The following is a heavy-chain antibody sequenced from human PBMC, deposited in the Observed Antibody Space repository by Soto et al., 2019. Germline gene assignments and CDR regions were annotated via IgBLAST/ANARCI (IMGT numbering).Heavy chain of an antibody. J-gene: IGHJ6*02. D-gene: IGHD4-17*01. Sequence: PSVKVSCKVSGYTLTELSMHWVRQAPGKGLEWMGGFDPEDGETIYAQKFQGRVTMTEDTSTDTAYMELSSLRSEDTAVYYCATEGRTTVTNLYYYGMDVWGQGTTVTVSS. CDR3: ATEGRTTVTNLYYYGMDV. CDR1: GYTLTELS. CDR2: FDPEDGET. V-gene: IGHV1-24*01.